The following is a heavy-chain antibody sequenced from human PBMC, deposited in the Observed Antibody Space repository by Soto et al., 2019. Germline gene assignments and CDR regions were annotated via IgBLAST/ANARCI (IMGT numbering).Heavy chain of an antibody. D-gene: IGHD4-17*01. CDR2: ISAYNGNT. CDR3: ARDGALTTVTPIDY. Sequence: ASVKVSCKASSYTFTSYGISWVRQAPGQGLEWMGWISAYNGNTNYAQKLQGRVTMTTDTSTSTAYMELRSLRSDDTAVYYCARDGALTTVTPIDYWGQGTLVTVSS. J-gene: IGHJ4*02. V-gene: IGHV1-18*01. CDR1: SYTFTSYG.